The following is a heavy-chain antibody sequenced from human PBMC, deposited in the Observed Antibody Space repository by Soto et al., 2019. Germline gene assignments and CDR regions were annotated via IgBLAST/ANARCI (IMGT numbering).Heavy chain of an antibody. D-gene: IGHD3-10*01. J-gene: IGHJ2*01. CDR1: GGSFSGCY. Sequence: PETLSLTCAVYGGSFSGCYWNWIRQPPGKGLEWIGEINHSGSTNYNPSLKSRVSISVGTSNNQFSLKLSSVTAADTAVYYCARGRGDGYNQDWYFDLWGRGTLVTVSS. CDR3: ARGRGDGYNQDWYFDL. CDR2: INHSGST. V-gene: IGHV4-34*01.